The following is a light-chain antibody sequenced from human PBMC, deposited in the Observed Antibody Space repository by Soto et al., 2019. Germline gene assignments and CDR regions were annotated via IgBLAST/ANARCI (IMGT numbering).Light chain of an antibody. Sequence: QSALTQPASVSGSPGQSVTIPCTGTSSDVGAYNYVSWYHQHPGKVPKHMIYEVSNRPSGVSDRFSGPRSGNTASLTISGLQAEDESDYYCISYTSSSTWVFGGGSKLTVL. V-gene: IGLV2-14*01. CDR3: ISYTSSSTWV. J-gene: IGLJ3*02. CDR2: EVS. CDR1: SSDVGAYNY.